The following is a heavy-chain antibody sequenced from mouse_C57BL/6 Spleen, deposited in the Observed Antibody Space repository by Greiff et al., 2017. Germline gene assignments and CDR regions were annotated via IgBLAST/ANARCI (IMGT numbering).Heavy chain of an antibody. CDR3: ARCYDYDEDYFDY. Sequence: QVQLQQSGAELVKPGASVKLFCKASGYTFTSYWMHWVKQRPGQGLEWIGMIHPNSGSTNYNEKFKSKATLTVDKSSSTAYMQLSSLTSEDSAVYYCARCYDYDEDYFDYWGQGTTLTVSS. J-gene: IGHJ2*01. D-gene: IGHD2-4*01. CDR2: IHPNSGST. CDR1: GYTFTSYW. V-gene: IGHV1-64*01.